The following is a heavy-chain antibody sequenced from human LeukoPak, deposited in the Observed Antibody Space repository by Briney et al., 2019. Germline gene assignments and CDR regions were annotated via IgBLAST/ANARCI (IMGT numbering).Heavy chain of an antibody. CDR3: ARERERFLNL. V-gene: IGHV3-30*04. CDR1: GFTFSSFG. J-gene: IGHJ5*02. D-gene: IGHD3-3*01. Sequence: GRSLRLSCAASGFTFSSFGVHWVRQAPGKGLEWVAVISYDGSNKYYADSVKGRFTISRDNSKNTLYLEMNSLRAGDTAVYYCARERERFLNLWGQGTLVTVSS. CDR2: ISYDGSNK.